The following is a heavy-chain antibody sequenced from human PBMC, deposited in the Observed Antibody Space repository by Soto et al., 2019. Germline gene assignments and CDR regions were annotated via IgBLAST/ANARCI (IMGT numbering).Heavy chain of an antibody. V-gene: IGHV1-69*13. D-gene: IGHD2-15*01. J-gene: IGHJ6*02. CDR2: IIPIFGTA. CDR1: GGTFSSYA. Sequence: GASVKVSCKASGGTFSSYAISWVRQAPGQGLEWMGGIIPIFGTANYAQKFQGRVTITADESTSTAYMELSSLRSEDTAVYYCANDRERRSGGAATPYYYYGMDVWGQGTTVTVS. CDR3: ANDRERRSGGAATPYYYYGMDV.